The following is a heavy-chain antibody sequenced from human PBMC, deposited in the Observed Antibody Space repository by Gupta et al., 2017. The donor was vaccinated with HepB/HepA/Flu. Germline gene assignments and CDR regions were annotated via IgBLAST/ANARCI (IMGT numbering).Heavy chain of an antibody. J-gene: IGHJ4*02. CDR3: AKGSDWGHFDY. CDR2: ISGRGGST. Sequence: EVQLLESGGGLVQPGGSLRLSCAPSGFPFSSYPMSWGCQAPGKGMEWVSAISGRGGSTYYADSVKGRFTISRDNSKNTLYLQMNSLRAEDTAVYYCAKGSDWGHFDYWGQGTLVTVSS. V-gene: IGHV3-23*01. CDR1: GFPFSSYP. D-gene: IGHD3-16*01.